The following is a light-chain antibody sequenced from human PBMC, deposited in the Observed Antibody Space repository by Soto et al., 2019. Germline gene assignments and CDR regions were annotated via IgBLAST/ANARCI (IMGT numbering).Light chain of an antibody. CDR1: QSVSTN. J-gene: IGKJ1*01. CDR3: QQYNNWPRT. V-gene: IGKV3-15*01. CDR2: GAS. Sequence: EIVMTQSPSALSVSTGERATLSCRASQSVSTNLVWYQQKPGQAPRLLIYGASTRATGVPGRFSGTGSGTEFTLTISRLEPEDFAVYYCQQYNNWPRTFGQGTKVDVK.